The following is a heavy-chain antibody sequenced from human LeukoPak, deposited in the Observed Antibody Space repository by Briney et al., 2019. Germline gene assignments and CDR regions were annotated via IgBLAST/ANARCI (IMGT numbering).Heavy chain of an antibody. V-gene: IGHV4-59*08. Sequence: PSETLSLTCTASGGSISSYYWSWIRQPPGKGLEWIGYIYYSGSTNYNPSLKSRVTISVDTSKNQFSLKLSSVTAADTAVYYCARSVRGVILFDYWGQGTLVTVSS. CDR3: ARSVRGVILFDY. CDR1: GGSISSYY. CDR2: IYYSGST. D-gene: IGHD3-10*01. J-gene: IGHJ4*02.